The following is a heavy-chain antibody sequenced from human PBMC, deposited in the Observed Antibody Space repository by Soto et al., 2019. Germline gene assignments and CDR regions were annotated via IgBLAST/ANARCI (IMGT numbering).Heavy chain of an antibody. J-gene: IGHJ4*02. CDR1: GGSISSYY. Sequence: TSETLSLTCTVSGGSISSYYWSWIRQPPGKGLEWIGYIYYSGSTNYNPSLKSRVTISVDTSKNQFSLKLSSVTAADTAVYSCARADCSGDSCYFDNWGQGTLVTVSS. V-gene: IGHV4-59*01. CDR3: ARADCSGDSCYFDN. D-gene: IGHD2-15*01. CDR2: IYYSGST.